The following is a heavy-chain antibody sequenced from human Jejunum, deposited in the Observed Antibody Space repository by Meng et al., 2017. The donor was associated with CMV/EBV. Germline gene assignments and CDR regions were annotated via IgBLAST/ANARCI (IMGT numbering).Heavy chain of an antibody. CDR1: GFTFSNNW. CDR3: YVEARMESAVADS. D-gene: IGHD3-3*01. V-gene: IGHV3-74*01. Sequence: SGFTFSNNWMHWVRQRTGKGLVWVARVNGDGRITSYADSVKGRFTISSDHAKQTFYLQMNSLRVEDTALYYCYVEARMESAVADSWGQGTLVTVSS. J-gene: IGHJ4*02. CDR2: VNGDGRIT.